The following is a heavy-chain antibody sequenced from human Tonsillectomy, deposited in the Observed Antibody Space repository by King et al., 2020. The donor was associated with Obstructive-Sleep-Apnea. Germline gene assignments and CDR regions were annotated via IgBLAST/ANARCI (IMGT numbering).Heavy chain of an antibody. CDR1: GYTFISYG. V-gene: IGHV1-18*04. CDR3: ARDLRSGWPSGMDV. D-gene: IGHD6-19*01. J-gene: IGHJ6*02. Sequence: QLVQSGAEVKKPGASVNVSCKASGYTFISYGVSWVRQAPGQGLEWMGWISAYNGNTNYAQKLQGRVTMTTDTSTSTAYMELRSLRSDDTAVYYCARDLRSGWPSGMDVWGQGTTVTVSS. CDR2: ISAYNGNT.